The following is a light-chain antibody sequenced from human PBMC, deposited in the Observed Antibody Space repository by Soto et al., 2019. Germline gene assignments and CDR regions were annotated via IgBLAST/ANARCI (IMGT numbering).Light chain of an antibody. J-gene: IGLJ1*01. V-gene: IGLV2-14*01. CDR3: SSYTSSSTIYV. CDR1: SSDVGGYNY. Sequence: QSVLTQPASVSGSPGQSITISCTGTSSDVGGYNYVSWYQQHPGKAPKLMIYDVSNRPSGVSNRFSGSKSGNTASLTISGLQAEDEAYYYCSSYTSSSTIYVFGTGTKLTVL. CDR2: DVS.